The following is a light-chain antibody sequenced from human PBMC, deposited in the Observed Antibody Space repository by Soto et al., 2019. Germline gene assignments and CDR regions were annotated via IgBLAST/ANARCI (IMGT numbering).Light chain of an antibody. CDR3: QQYNTYSRT. CDR1: QSISSW. CDR2: DAS. Sequence: DIQMTQSPSTLSASVGDSVTITCRASQSISSWLAWYQQKPGKAPKLLIYDASSLDSGVPSRFSGSGSGTEFTLTISSLQPDDFATYYCQQYNTYSRTFGQGTKVEIK. J-gene: IGKJ1*01. V-gene: IGKV1-5*01.